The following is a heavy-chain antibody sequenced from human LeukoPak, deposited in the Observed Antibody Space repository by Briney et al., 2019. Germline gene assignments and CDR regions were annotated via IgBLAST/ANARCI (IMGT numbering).Heavy chain of an antibody. CDR1: GFTFSSYS. V-gene: IGHV3-21*01. Sequence: GGSLRLSCVASGFTFSSYSMNWVRQAPGKGLEWVSSISSSSSYIYYADSVKGRFTISRDNAKNSLYLQMNSLRAEDTAVYYCALITMVRGVNFDYWGQGTLVTVSS. CDR3: ALITMVRGVNFDY. D-gene: IGHD3-10*01. J-gene: IGHJ4*02. CDR2: ISSSSSYI.